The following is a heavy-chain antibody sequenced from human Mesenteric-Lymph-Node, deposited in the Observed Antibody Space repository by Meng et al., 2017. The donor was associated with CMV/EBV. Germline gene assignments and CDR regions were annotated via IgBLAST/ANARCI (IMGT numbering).Heavy chain of an antibody. CDR3: ARVVVDHSSGYDAFDI. J-gene: IGHJ3*02. CDR1: GFTFSTYA. V-gene: IGHV3-7*01. CDR2: IKQDGSQK. D-gene: IGHD3-22*01. Sequence: GESLKISCAASGFTFSTYAMSWVRQAPGKGLEWVANIKQDGSQKHYVDSVEGRFTISRDNAKNSVLLQMSSLRVEDTAVYYCARVVVDHSSGYDAFDIWGQGTMVTVSS.